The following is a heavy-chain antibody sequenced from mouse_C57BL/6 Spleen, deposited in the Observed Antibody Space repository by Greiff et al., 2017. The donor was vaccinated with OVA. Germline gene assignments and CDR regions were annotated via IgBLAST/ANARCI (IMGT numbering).Heavy chain of an antibody. CDR3: ARYSNTWYFDV. V-gene: IGHV1-80*01. J-gene: IGHJ1*03. CDR2: IYPGDGDT. Sequence: QVHVKQSGAELVKPGASVKISCKASGYAFSSYWMNWVKQRPGKGLEWIGQIYPGDGDTNYNGKFKGKATLTADKSSSTAYMQLSSLTSEDSAVYCCARYSNTWYFDVWGTGTTVTVSS. D-gene: IGHD2-5*01. CDR1: GYAFSSYW.